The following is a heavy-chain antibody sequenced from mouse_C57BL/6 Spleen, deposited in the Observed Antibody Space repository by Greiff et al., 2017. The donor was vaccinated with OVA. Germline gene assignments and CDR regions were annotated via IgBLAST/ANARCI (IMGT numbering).Heavy chain of an antibody. CDR2: IDPSDSYT. CDR3: APGSSHWYFDV. D-gene: IGHD1-1*01. CDR1: GYTFTSYW. Sequence: QVQLKQPGAELVMPGASVKLSCKASGYTFTSYWMHWVKQRPGQGLEWIGEIDPSDSYTNYNQKFKGKSTLTVDKSSSTAYMQLSSLTSEDSAVYYCAPGSSHWYFDVWGTGTTVTVSS. J-gene: IGHJ1*03. V-gene: IGHV1-69*01.